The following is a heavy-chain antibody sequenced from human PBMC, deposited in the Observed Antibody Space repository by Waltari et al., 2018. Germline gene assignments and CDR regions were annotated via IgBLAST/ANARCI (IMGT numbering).Heavy chain of an antibody. Sequence: EVQLVESGGGLVKPGGSLRLSCAASGFTFSRYSMNWVRQAPGKVLEWVSSISSSSSYIYYADSVKGRFTISRDNAKNSLYLQMNSLRAEDTALYYCARVGYSSGNDYWGQGTLVTVSS. J-gene: IGHJ4*02. CDR2: ISSSSSYI. CDR3: ARVGYSSGNDY. D-gene: IGHD6-19*01. CDR1: GFTFSRYS. V-gene: IGHV3-21*01.